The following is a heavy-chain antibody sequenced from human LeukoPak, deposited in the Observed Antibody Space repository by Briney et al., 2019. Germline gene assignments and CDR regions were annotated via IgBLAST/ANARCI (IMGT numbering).Heavy chain of an antibody. CDR3: ARGSTNYGNWFDP. CDR1: GIIFSSYS. CDR2: ISSSSSYI. D-gene: IGHD3-16*01. V-gene: IGHV3-21*01. J-gene: IGHJ5*02. Sequence: GGSLRLSCGASGIIFSSYSMNWVRQAPGRGLGWVSSISSSSSYIYYADSMKGRITISRDNARNSLYLEMNSLRADDTAVYYCARGSTNYGNWFDPWGQGTLVTVSS.